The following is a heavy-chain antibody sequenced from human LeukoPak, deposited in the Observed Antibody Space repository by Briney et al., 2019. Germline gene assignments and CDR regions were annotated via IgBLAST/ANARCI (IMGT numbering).Heavy chain of an antibody. CDR3: ARGRSYDILTGPSKGWFDP. J-gene: IGHJ5*02. CDR1: GFTFSSYW. CDR2: INSDGSST. D-gene: IGHD3-9*01. V-gene: IGHV3-74*01. Sequence: GGSLRLSCAASGFTFSSYWMHWVRQAPGKGLEWVSRINSDGSSTSYADSAKGRFTISRDNAKNTLYLQMNSLRAEDTAVYYCARGRSYDILTGPSKGWFDPWGQGTLVTVSS.